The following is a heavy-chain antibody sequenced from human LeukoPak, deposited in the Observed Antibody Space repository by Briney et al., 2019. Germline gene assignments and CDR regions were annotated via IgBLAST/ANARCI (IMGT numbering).Heavy chain of an antibody. CDR3: ARHWESYYY. J-gene: IGHJ4*02. CDR1: GGSLSSSSYY. V-gene: IGHV4-39*01. Sequence: SETLSLTCTVSGGSLSSSSYYWGWIRQPPGKGLEWIGSIYYSGSTYYNPSLKSRVTISVDTSKNQFSLKLSSVTAADTDVYYCARHWESYYYWGQGTLVTVSS. CDR2: IYYSGST. D-gene: IGHD1-26*01.